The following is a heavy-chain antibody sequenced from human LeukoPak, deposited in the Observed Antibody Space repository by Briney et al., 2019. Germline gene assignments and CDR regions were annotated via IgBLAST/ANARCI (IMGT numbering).Heavy chain of an antibody. J-gene: IGHJ4*02. Sequence: SGPTLVKPPQTLTLTCSFSGFSLTTRPLGVGWIRQPPGKALEWLSVSYWDDDKVYNPSLRTRLTVTTATSKNQVVLIMTNMDPVDTATYYCAHRRSGYDWNHGDFDYWGQGTLVTVSS. V-gene: IGHV2-5*02. CDR2: SYWDDDK. D-gene: IGHD3-22*01. CDR3: AHRRSGYDWNHGDFDY. CDR1: GFSLTTRPLG.